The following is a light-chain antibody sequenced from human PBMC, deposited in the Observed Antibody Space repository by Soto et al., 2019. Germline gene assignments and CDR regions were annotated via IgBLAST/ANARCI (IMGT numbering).Light chain of an antibody. CDR2: WAS. CDR3: QQYSNTGGT. Sequence: DIVMTQSPDSLAVSLGERATINCKSSQSVLYSSNNKNYLAWYQQKPGQPPKLLIYWASTRESGVPDRFSGSGSGTDFTLTVSSLQAADVAVYYCQQYSNTGGTFCPGTKVDIK. J-gene: IGKJ3*01. V-gene: IGKV4-1*01. CDR1: QSVLYSSNNKNY.